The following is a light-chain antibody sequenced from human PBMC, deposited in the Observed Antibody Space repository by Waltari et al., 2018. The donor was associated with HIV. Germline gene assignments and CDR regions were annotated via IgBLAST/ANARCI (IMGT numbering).Light chain of an antibody. CDR1: NSAVGGYHS. Sequence: QSALTQPASVSGSPGQSITISCIGPNSAVGGYHSVSWYQQHPGKAPKLLIYEVTNWPSGISNRFSGSKSGNTASLTISGLQAEDEADYYCSSYTPTNTVIFGGGTKLTVL. V-gene: IGLV2-14*01. J-gene: IGLJ2*01. CDR2: EVT. CDR3: SSYTPTNTVI.